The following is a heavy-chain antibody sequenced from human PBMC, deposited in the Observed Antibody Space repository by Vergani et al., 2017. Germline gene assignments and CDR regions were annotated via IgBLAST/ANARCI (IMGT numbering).Heavy chain of an antibody. D-gene: IGHD4-17*01. Sequence: QVQLQESGPGLVKPSETLSLTCTVSGGSISSSSYYWGWIRQPPGKGLEWIGSIYYSGSTYYNPSLKSRVTISVDTSKNQFSLKLSSVTAADTAVYYCARSPSSDYGDYMGGLWYNWFDPWGQGTLVTVSS. CDR2: IYYSGST. CDR3: ARSPSSDYGDYMGGLWYNWFDP. V-gene: IGHV4-39*01. CDR1: GGSISSSSYY. J-gene: IGHJ5*02.